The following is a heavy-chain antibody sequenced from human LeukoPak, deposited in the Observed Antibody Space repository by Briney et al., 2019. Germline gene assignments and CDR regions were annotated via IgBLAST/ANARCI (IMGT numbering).Heavy chain of an antibody. V-gene: IGHV4-39*01. J-gene: IGHJ4*02. Sequence: SETLSLTYTVSGGSISSSSYYWGWIRQPPGKGLEWIGSIYYSGSTYYNPSLKSRVTISVDTSKNQFSLKLSSVTAADTAVYYCARLSSRSYWGQGTLVPVSS. CDR2: IYYSGST. CDR3: ARLSSRSY. CDR1: GGSISSSSYY. D-gene: IGHD6-13*01.